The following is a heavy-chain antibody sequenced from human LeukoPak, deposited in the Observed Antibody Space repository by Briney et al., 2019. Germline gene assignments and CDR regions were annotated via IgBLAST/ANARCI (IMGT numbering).Heavy chain of an antibody. J-gene: IGHJ4*02. D-gene: IGHD3-22*01. Sequence: PGGSLRLSCAASGFTFSSYGMHWVRQAPGKGLEWVAFIRYDGSNKYYADSVKGRFTISRDNSKNTLYLQMNSLRAEDTAVYYCAKDRGYYYDSSGYSENDYWGQGTLVTVSS. CDR2: IRYDGSNK. V-gene: IGHV3-30*02. CDR3: AKDRGYYYDSSGYSENDY. CDR1: GFTFSSYG.